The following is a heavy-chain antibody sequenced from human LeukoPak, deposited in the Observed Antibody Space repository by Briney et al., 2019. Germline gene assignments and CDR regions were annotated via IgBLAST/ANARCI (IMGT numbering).Heavy chain of an antibody. CDR1: GGSISSSSYY. CDR2: IYYSGST. D-gene: IGHD6-13*01. J-gene: IGHJ5*02. Sequence: PSETLSLTCTVSGGSISSSSYYWGWIRQPPGKGLGWIGSIYYSGSTYYNPSLKSRVTISVDTSKNQFSLKLSSVTAADTAVYYCARHPFAYSSSWYLSWFDPWGQGTLVTVSS. V-gene: IGHV4-39*01. CDR3: ARHPFAYSSSWYLSWFDP.